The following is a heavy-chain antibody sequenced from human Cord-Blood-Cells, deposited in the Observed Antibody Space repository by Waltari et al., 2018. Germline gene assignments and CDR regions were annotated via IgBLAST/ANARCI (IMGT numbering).Heavy chain of an antibody. D-gene: IGHD5-12*01. CDR2: INPNSGGT. Sequence: QVQLVQSGAEVKKPGASVKVPCKASGYTFPGYYMPWVRQAPGQGLEWMGWINPNSGGTNYAQKFQGWVTMTRDTSISTAYMELSRLRSDDTAVYYCAREVWYSGYDLDFWGQGTLVTISS. V-gene: IGHV1-2*04. CDR3: AREVWYSGYDLDF. J-gene: IGHJ4*02. CDR1: GYTFPGYY.